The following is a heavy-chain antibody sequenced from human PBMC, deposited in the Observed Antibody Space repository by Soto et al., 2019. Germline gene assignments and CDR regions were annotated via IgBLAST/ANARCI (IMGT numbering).Heavy chain of an antibody. D-gene: IGHD3-22*01. CDR1: GVSISSGASF. V-gene: IGHV4-31*03. CDR3: ARGRNYYCDSSYNWFDP. J-gene: IGHJ5*02. Sequence: SETLALTCTGSGVSISSGASFWSWLRQHPEKGLEWFGYVYYSGSTYYNPSLKSRVSISLDISKNQFSLKLSSVTAADTAVYYCARGRNYYCDSSYNWFDPWGQGTLVTVSS. CDR2: VYYSGST.